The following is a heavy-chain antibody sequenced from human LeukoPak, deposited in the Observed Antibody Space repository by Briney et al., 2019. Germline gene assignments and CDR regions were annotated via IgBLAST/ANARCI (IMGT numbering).Heavy chain of an antibody. D-gene: IGHD5-18*01. CDR2: IYYSGST. V-gene: IGHV4-59*01. J-gene: IGHJ6*03. CDR3: ARVAYVDTAMVTSYYYMDV. Sequence: SETLSLTCTVSGGSISSYYWSWIRQPPGKGLEWIGCIYYSGSTNYNPSFKSRVTISVDTSRNQFSLKLSSVTAADTAVYYCARVAYVDTAMVTSYYYMDVWGKGTTVTISS. CDR1: GGSISSYY.